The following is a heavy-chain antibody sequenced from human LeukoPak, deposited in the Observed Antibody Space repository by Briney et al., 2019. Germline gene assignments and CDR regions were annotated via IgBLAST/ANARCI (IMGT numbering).Heavy chain of an antibody. V-gene: IGHV4-59*01. CDR3: ARYTAMVAFHAHGFDI. CDR2: VHYSGST. J-gene: IGHJ3*02. Sequence: SETLSLTCTVSGSSISSYYWSWIRQSPGKGLEWIGYVHYSGSTNYNPSLKSRVTISVDTSKNQFSLRLRSVTAADTAVYYCARYTAMVAFHAHGFDIWGQGTMVTVS. D-gene: IGHD5-18*01. CDR1: GSSISSYY.